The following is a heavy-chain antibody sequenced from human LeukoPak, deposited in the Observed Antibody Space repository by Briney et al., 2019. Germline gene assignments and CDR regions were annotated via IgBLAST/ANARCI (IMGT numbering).Heavy chain of an antibody. CDR2: ISFDGSQK. CDR3: AKDKDVVVPAAIKDY. Sequence: GGSLRLSCAASGFTFSNYGMHWVRQAPGKGLEWVALISFDGSQKYYADSVKGRFTISRDNSKSTVYLQMNSLRAEDTAVYYCAKDKDVVVPAAIKDYWGQGTLVTVSS. J-gene: IGHJ4*02. CDR1: GFTFSNYG. V-gene: IGHV3-30*02. D-gene: IGHD2-2*01.